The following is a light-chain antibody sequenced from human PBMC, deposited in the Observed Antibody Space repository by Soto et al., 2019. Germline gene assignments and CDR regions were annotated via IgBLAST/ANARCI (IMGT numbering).Light chain of an antibody. CDR2: EVS. CDR3: SSYVCSNNLFYV. V-gene: IGLV2-8*01. CDR1: SSDVGDSNY. Sequence: QSALTQPPSASGSPGQSVTISCTGTSSDVGDSNYVSWYQQHPGKAPKLMIYEVSKRPSGVPDRFSASKSGNTASLTVSGLQAEDEADYYCSSYVCSNNLFYVFGTGTKLTVL. J-gene: IGLJ1*01.